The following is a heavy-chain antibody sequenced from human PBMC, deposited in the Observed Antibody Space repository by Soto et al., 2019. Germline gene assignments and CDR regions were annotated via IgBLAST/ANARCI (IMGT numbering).Heavy chain of an antibody. D-gene: IGHD2-15*01. CDR3: ARDPRYCSGGSCYGTELYFDY. J-gene: IGHJ4*02. CDR2: IIPIFGTA. CDR1: GGTFSSYA. Sequence: SVKVSCKASGGTFSSYAISWVRQAPGQGLEWMGGIIPIFGTANYAQKFQGRVTITADESTSTAYMELSSLRSEDTAVYYCARDPRYCSGGSCYGTELYFDYWGQGTLVTVSS. V-gene: IGHV1-69*13.